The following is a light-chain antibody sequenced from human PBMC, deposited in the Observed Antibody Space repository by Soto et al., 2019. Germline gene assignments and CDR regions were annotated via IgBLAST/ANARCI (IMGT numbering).Light chain of an antibody. CDR3: QQLSNWPRT. V-gene: IGKV3-11*01. J-gene: IGKJ1*01. CDR1: QSVGNY. Sequence: EIVLTQSPATLSLSPGEIATLSCRASQSVGNYLVWYQQKPGQAPRLLVYDASKRATGIPARFSGSGSGTDFTLTISSLEPEDFALYYCQQLSNWPRTFGQGTKVEIK. CDR2: DAS.